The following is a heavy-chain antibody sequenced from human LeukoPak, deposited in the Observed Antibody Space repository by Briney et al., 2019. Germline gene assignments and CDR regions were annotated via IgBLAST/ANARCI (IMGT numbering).Heavy chain of an antibody. Sequence: SETLSLTCTVSGGSISSGGYHWSWIRQPPGKGLEWIGYIYHSGSTYYNPSLKSRVTISVDTSKNQFSLKLSSVTAADTAVYYCARAVGGYYGSGSYNYWGQGTLVTVSS. D-gene: IGHD3-10*01. CDR3: ARAVGGYYGSGSYNY. CDR1: GGSISSGGYH. CDR2: IYHSGST. J-gene: IGHJ4*02. V-gene: IGHV4-61*08.